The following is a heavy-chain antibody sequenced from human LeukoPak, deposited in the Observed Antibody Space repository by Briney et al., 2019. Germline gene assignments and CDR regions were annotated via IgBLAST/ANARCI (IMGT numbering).Heavy chain of an antibody. CDR2: ISYDGSNK. V-gene: IGHV3-30-3*01. Sequence: PGRSLRLSCAASGFTFSSYAMHWVRQAPGKGLEWVAVISYDGSNKYYADSVKGRFTISRDNSKNTLYLQMNSLRAEDTAVYYCAREGYSSGWHGDYWGQGTLVTVSS. CDR3: AREGYSSGWHGDY. J-gene: IGHJ4*02. CDR1: GFTFSSYA. D-gene: IGHD6-19*01.